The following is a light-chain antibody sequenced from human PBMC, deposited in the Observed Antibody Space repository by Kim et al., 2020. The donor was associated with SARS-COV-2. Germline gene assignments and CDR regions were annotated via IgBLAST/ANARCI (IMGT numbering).Light chain of an antibody. CDR3: HHYDKWPKWT. CDR1: QSVSIN. J-gene: IGKJ1*01. Sequence: SPGERATLSCRASQSVSINLAWYQQKPGQAPRRLIYDASTRATGIPARFSGSGSGTEFTLTISSLQSEDLAVYYCHHYDKWPKWTFGQGTKVEIK. V-gene: IGKV3-15*01. CDR2: DAS.